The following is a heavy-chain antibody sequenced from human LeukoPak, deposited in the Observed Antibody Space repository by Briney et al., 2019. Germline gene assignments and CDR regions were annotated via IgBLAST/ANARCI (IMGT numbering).Heavy chain of an antibody. V-gene: IGHV4-61*01. CDR1: GVSVSSGSYY. Sequence: SETLSLTCTVSGVSVSSGSYYWSWIRQPPGKGLEWIGYIYYSGSTNYNPSLKSRVTISVDTSKNQFSLKLSSVTAADTAVYYCARGNEMATIEYYYYGMDVWGQGTTVTVSS. CDR2: IYYSGST. D-gene: IGHD5-24*01. J-gene: IGHJ6*02. CDR3: ARGNEMATIEYYYYGMDV.